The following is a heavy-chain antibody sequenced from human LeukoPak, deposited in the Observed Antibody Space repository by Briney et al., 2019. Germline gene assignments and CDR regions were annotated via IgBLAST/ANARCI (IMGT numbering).Heavy chain of an antibody. CDR3: AKVFDSSGYYYVDY. CDR2: ISGSGGST. CDR1: GFTFSSYG. Sequence: QPGGSLRLSCAASGFTFSSYGMSWVRQAPGKGLEWVSAISGSGGSTYYADSVKGRFTISRDNSKNTLYLQMNSLRAEDTAVYYCAKVFDSSGYYYVDYWGQGTLVTVSS. V-gene: IGHV3-23*01. J-gene: IGHJ4*02. D-gene: IGHD3-22*01.